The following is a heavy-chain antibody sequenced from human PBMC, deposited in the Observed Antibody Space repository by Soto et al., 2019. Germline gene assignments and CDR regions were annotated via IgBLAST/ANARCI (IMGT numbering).Heavy chain of an antibody. CDR1: GFTFSSYW. CDR2: VNSDGSST. V-gene: IGHV3-74*01. Sequence: EVQLVESGGGLVQPGGSLRVSCAASGFTFSSYWMHWVRQAPGKGLEWVSRVNSDGSSTIYADSVKGRFTISRDNAKNTLYLQMNSLRAEDTAVYYCARDDNVSGNNFDYWGQGTLVTVSS. CDR3: ARDDNVSGNNFDY. D-gene: IGHD3-10*01. J-gene: IGHJ4*02.